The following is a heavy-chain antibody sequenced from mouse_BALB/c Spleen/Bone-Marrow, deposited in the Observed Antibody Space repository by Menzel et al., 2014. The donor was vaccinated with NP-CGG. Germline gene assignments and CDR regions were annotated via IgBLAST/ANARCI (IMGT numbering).Heavy chain of an antibody. Sequence: EVKLQESGPGLVKPSQSLSLLCTVTGYSITSDYAWNWIRQFPGNKLEWMGYISYSGSTSYNPSLKSRISITRDTSKNQFFLQLNSVTTEDTATYYCARYDYDVWYFDYWGQGTTLTVSS. CDR3: ARYDYDVWYFDY. D-gene: IGHD2-4*01. CDR2: ISYSGST. J-gene: IGHJ2*01. CDR1: GYSITSDYA. V-gene: IGHV3-2*02.